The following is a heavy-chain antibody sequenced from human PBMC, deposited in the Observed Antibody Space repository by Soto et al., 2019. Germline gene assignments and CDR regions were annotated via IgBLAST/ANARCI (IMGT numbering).Heavy chain of an antibody. CDR3: ARELADFWSGYPQFDP. Sequence: SVKVSCKASGDTFXSYAISWVRQAPGQGLEWMGGIIPIFGTANYAQKFQGRVTITADESTSTAYMELSSLRSEDTAVYYCARELADFWSGYPQFDPWGQGTLVTVSS. J-gene: IGHJ5*02. CDR2: IIPIFGTA. D-gene: IGHD3-3*01. V-gene: IGHV1-69*13. CDR1: GDTFXSYA.